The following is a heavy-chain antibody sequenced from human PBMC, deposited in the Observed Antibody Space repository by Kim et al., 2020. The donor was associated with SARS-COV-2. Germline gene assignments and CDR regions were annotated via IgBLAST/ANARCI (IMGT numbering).Heavy chain of an antibody. Sequence: GGSLRLSCAASGFTFTNYAMSWVRQAPGKGLEWVSAISGSGAGTYYADSVKGRFTIYADSVKGRFTISRDNSKNTLYLQMNSLRAEDTAVYNWAKDLDYYGSGSYPYWGQGTLVTVSP. V-gene: IGHV3-23*01. CDR2: ISGSGAGT. D-gene: IGHD3-10*01. J-gene: IGHJ4*02. CDR1: GFTFTNYA. CDR3: AKDLDYYGSGSYPY.